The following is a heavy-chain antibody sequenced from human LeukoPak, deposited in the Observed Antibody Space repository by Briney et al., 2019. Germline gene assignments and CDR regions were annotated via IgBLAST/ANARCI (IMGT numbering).Heavy chain of an antibody. CDR3: AKDERGDETYYDYAWGSYRPSPGDY. V-gene: IGHV3-7*01. Sequence: PGGSLRLSCAASGFTFSRYWMSWVRQAPGKGLEWVASVKEDGSQKNYMDSVKGRFTISRDNSKNTLYLQMNSLRAEDTAVYYCAKDERGDETYYDYAWGSYRPSPGDYWGQGTLVTVSS. J-gene: IGHJ4*02. CDR1: GFTFSRYW. CDR2: VKEDGSQK. D-gene: IGHD3-16*02.